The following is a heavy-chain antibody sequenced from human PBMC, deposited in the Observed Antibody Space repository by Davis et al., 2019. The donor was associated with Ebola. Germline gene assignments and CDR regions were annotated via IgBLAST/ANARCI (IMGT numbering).Heavy chain of an antibody. CDR2: VSPDGSDI. D-gene: IGHD3-3*01. Sequence: HTGGSLRLSCAASGFTFSNYWMHWIRQAPGEGLVWVSYVSPDGSDIRYADSVKGRFTISRDNAKNTLYLQMNSLRAEDTAVYYCANQRFLEWLYDYWGQGTLVTVSS. CDR3: ANQRFLEWLYDY. CDR1: GFTFSNYW. V-gene: IGHV3-74*01. J-gene: IGHJ4*02.